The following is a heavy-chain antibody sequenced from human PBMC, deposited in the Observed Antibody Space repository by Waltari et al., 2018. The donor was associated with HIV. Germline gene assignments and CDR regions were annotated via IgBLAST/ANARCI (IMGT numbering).Heavy chain of an antibody. D-gene: IGHD3-10*01. Sequence: EVQLVESGGGLVKPGGSLRLSCAASGFTFRNAWMSWVRLAPGKGLEWVGRIKSKTDGGTTDYAAPVKGRFTISRDDSKNTLYLQMNSLKTEDTAVYYCTTVGNYYGSAPFDYWGQGTLVTVSS. CDR3: TTVGNYYGSAPFDY. CDR2: IKSKTDGGTT. V-gene: IGHV3-15*01. CDR1: GFTFRNAW. J-gene: IGHJ4*02.